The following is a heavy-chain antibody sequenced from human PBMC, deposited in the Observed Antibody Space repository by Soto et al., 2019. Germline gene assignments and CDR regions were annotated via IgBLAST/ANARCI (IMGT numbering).Heavy chain of an antibody. CDR1: GGSISSYY. Sequence: SETLSLTCTVSGGSISSYYWSWIRQPPGKGLEWIGYIYYSGSTNYNPSLKSRVTISVDTSKNQFSLKLSSVTAADTAVYYCARDGLIVGGDYYYGMDVWGQGTTVTVSS. CDR3: ARDGLIVGGDYYYGMDV. V-gene: IGHV4-59*01. D-gene: IGHD1-26*01. J-gene: IGHJ6*02. CDR2: IYYSGST.